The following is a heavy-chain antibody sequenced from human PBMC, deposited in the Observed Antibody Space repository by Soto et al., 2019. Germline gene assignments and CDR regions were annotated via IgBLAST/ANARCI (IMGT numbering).Heavy chain of an antibody. V-gene: IGHV6-1*01. J-gene: IGHJ2*01. D-gene: IGHD3-10*01. CDR3: ARDPAPPGTRYWYFDL. Sequence: PSQTLSLTCAISGDSVSSNSAAWNWIRQSPSRGLEWLGRTYYRSKWYNDYAASVKSRITINPDTSKNQFSLQLNSVTPEDTAVYYCARDPAPPGTRYWYFDLWGRGTLVTVSS. CDR2: TYYRSKWYN. CDR1: GDSVSSNSAA.